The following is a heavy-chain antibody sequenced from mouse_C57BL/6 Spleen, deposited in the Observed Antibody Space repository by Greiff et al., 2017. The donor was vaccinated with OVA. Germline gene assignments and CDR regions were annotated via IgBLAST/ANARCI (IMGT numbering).Heavy chain of an antibody. V-gene: IGHV1-76*01. CDR2: IYPGSGNT. Sequence: QVQLQQSGAELVRPGASVKLSCKASGYTFTDYYINWVKQRPGQGLEWIARIYPGSGNTYYNEKFKGKATLTAEKSSSTAYMQLSSLTSEDSAVYFCARFPPTTYYFDYWGQGTTLTVSS. CDR3: ARFPPTTYYFDY. CDR1: GYTFTDYY. D-gene: IGHD2-10*01. J-gene: IGHJ2*01.